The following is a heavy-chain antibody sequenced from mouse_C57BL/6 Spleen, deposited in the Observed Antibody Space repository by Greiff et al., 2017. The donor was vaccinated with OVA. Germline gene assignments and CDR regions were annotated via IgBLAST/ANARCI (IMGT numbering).Heavy chain of an antibody. V-gene: IGHV5-16*01. Sequence: DVMLVESEGGLVQPGSSMKLSCTASGFTFSDYYMAWVRQVPEKGLEWVANINYDGSSTYYLDSLKSRFIISRDNAKNILYLQMSSLKSEDTATYYCARDGITTVVAKGYWYFDVWGTGTTVTVSS. CDR2: INYDGSST. CDR3: ARDGITTVVAKGYWYFDV. CDR1: GFTFSDYY. J-gene: IGHJ1*03. D-gene: IGHD1-1*01.